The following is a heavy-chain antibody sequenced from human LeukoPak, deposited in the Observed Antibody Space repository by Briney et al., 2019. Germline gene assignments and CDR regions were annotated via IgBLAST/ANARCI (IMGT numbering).Heavy chain of an antibody. CDR1: GYTFTHKR. V-gene: IGHV5-51*01. CDR3: ARHWDVIGAI. CDR2: IYPRDSDT. Sequence: GESLKTSCKASGYTFTHKRIGWVRQMSGSGLGGMGIIYPRDSDTIYSPSFQGHVTISADTSINTAYLEWSSLEASETAIYYCARHWDVIGAIWGQGTLVTVSS. J-gene: IGHJ4*02. D-gene: IGHD3-10*01.